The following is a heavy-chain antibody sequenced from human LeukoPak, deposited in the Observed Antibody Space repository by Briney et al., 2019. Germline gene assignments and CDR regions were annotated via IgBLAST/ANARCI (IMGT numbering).Heavy chain of an antibody. J-gene: IGHJ3*02. Sequence: GGSLRLSCAASGFTFSDYWMTWVRQAPGKGLEWVANIKQDGSEGYYVDSVKGRFTVSRDNAKSSLYLQLNSLRAEDTAVYYCARDPNDYDFWSGSVAFDIWGQGTMVTVSS. CDR2: IKQDGSEG. CDR3: ARDPNDYDFWSGSVAFDI. V-gene: IGHV3-7*01. CDR1: GFTFSDYW. D-gene: IGHD3-3*01.